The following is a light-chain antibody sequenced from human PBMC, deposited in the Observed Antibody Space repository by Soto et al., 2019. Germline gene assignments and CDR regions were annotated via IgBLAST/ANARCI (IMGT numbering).Light chain of an antibody. J-gene: IGLJ1*01. Sequence: QSVLTHPPSASGTPGQRVTISCSGSRSNTGSNNVNWYQQLPRTAPKLLIYSNNQRPSGVPDRFSGSKSGTSASLAISGLQSEDEADYYCAAWDDSLNGYVFGTGTKVTVL. CDR1: RSNTGSNN. CDR2: SNN. CDR3: AAWDDSLNGYV. V-gene: IGLV1-44*01.